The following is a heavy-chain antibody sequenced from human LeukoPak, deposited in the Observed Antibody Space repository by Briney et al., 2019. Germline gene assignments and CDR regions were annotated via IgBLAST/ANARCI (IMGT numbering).Heavy chain of an antibody. J-gene: IGHJ3*02. CDR3: ARETAVQNDAFDI. Sequence: PGGSLRLSCAASGFTFSSYGMHWVRQAPGKGLEWVAFIRYDGSNKYYADSVKGRFTISRDNSKNTLYLQMNSLRAEDTAVYYCARETAVQNDAFDIWGQGTMVTVSS. CDR1: GFTFSSYG. D-gene: IGHD6-19*01. CDR2: IRYDGSNK. V-gene: IGHV3-30*02.